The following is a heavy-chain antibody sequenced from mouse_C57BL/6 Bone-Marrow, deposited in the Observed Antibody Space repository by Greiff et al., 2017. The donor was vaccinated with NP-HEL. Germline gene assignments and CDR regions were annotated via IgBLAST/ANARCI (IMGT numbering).Heavy chain of an antibody. CDR1: GFTFNTYA. J-gene: IGHJ4*01. CDR3: VRDGHYYGLYYAMDY. D-gene: IGHD1-1*01. V-gene: IGHV10-3*01. CDR2: IRSKSSNYAT. Sequence: EVQLQQSGGGLVQPKGSLKLSCAASGFTFNTYAMHWVRQAPGKGLEWVARIRSKSSNYATYYADSVKDRFTISRDDSQSMLYLQMNNLKTEDTAMYYCVRDGHYYGLYYAMDYWGQGTSVTVSS.